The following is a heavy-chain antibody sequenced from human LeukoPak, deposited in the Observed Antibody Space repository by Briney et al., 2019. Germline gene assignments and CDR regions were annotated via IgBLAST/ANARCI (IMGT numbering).Heavy chain of an antibody. D-gene: IGHD3-10*01. J-gene: IGHJ5*02. CDR1: GFTFSSHW. CDR3: ARDSYRSGKTRWFAL. CDR2: INSDGSST. V-gene: IGHV3-74*01. Sequence: GGSLRLSCAASGFTFSSHWMHWVRQALGKGLVWVSRINSDGSSTIYADSVKGRLTISREHAKNTLYMQINSLRAEDTAVYYCARDSYRSGKTRWFALWGQGSLVTVSS.